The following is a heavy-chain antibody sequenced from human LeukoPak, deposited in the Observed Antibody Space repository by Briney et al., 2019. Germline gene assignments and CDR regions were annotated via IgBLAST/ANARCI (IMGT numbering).Heavy chain of an antibody. CDR1: GYTLTELS. CDR2: FDPEDGET. D-gene: IGHD3-3*01. CDR3: ATGRGYDFWSDLDY. Sequence: ASVKVSCKVSGYTLTELSMHWVRQAPGKGLEWMGGFDPEDGETIYVQKFQGRVTMTEDTSTYTAYMELSSLRSEDTAVYYCATGRGYDFWSDLDYWGQGALVTVSS. J-gene: IGHJ4*02. V-gene: IGHV1-24*01.